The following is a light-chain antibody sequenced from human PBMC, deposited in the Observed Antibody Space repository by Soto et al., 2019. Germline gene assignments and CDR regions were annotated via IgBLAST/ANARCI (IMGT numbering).Light chain of an antibody. V-gene: IGLV2-23*02. CDR1: GCDVGNYNL. CDR3: CSYAGSSIWV. Sequence: QSALTQPASVSGSLGQSITISCSGSGCDVGNYNLVSWYQQQPGKAPKLIIYEVNKAPSGVSNRFSGSKSGNTASLTISGLQPDDESHYYCCSYAGSSIWVFGGGTKLTVL. J-gene: IGLJ3*02. CDR2: EVN.